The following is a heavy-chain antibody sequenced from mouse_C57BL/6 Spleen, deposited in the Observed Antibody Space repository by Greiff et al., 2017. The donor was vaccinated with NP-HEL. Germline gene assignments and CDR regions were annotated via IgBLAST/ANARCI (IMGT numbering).Heavy chain of an antibody. CDR2: IDPSDSET. D-gene: IGHD2-5*01. Sequence: QVHVKQPGAELVRPGSSVKLSCKASGYTFTSYWMHWVKQRPIQGLEWIGNIDPSDSETHYNQKFKDKATLTVDKSSSTAYMQLSSLTSEDSAVYYCARTGSNYGFAYWGQGTLVTVSA. V-gene: IGHV1-52*01. CDR1: GYTFTSYW. CDR3: ARTGSNYGFAY. J-gene: IGHJ3*01.